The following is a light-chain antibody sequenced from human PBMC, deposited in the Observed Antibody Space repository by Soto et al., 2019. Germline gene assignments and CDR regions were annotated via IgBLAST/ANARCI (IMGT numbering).Light chain of an antibody. CDR1: NIGIKS. J-gene: IGLJ2*01. V-gene: IGLV3-21*01. Sequence: VLTQPPSVSVAPGKTARITCGGDNIGIKSVHWYQQKPGQAPVLVIYYDSDRPSGIPERFSGSTSGYAATLTISTVEAGDEADYYCQVWDSRTDHVVFGGGTKLTVL. CDR3: QVWDSRTDHVV. CDR2: YDS.